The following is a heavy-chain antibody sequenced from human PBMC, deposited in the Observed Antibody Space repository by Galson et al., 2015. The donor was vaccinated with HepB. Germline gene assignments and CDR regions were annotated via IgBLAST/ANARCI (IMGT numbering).Heavy chain of an antibody. CDR1: GGSISSGSYY. CDR2: IYTSGST. V-gene: IGHV4-61*02. CDR3: ARDGSGYENFWS. Sequence: LSLTCTVSGGSISSGSYYWSWIRQPAGKGLEWIGRIYTSGSTNYNPSLKSRVTISVDTSKNQFSLKLSSVTAADTAVYYCARDGSGYENFWSWGQGTLVTVSS. D-gene: IGHD5-12*01. J-gene: IGHJ5*02.